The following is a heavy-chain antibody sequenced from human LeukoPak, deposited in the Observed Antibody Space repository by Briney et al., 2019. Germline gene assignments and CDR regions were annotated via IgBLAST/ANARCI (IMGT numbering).Heavy chain of an antibody. CDR3: ARLHSSGWYFDY. D-gene: IGHD6-19*01. Sequence: GGSLRLSCAASGFTFSSYAMHWVRQAPGKGLEWVAVISYDGSNTYYADSVKGRFTISRDNSKNMLYLQMNSLRAEDTAVYYCARLHSSGWYFDYWGQGTLVTVSS. CDR2: ISYDGSNT. CDR1: GFTFSSYA. J-gene: IGHJ4*02. V-gene: IGHV3-30*04.